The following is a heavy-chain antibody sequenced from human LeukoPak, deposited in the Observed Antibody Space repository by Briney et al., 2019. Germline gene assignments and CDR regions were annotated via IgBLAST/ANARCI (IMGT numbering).Heavy chain of an antibody. V-gene: IGHV4-59*08. CDR3: ARSSSGWEEHSSFDY. CDR1: GGSISKYY. J-gene: IGHJ4*02. Sequence: SETLSLTCTVSGGSISKYYWSWIRQPPGKGLEWIGNIYYSGSTNYNPSLKSRVIISVDSSKNQFSLKLSSVTAADTAVYYCARSSSGWEEHSSFDYWGQGTLVTVSS. CDR2: IYYSGST. D-gene: IGHD6-19*01.